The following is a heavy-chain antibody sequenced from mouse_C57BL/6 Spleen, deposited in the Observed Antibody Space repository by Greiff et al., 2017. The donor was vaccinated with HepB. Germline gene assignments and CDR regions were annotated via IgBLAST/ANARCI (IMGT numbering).Heavy chain of an antibody. V-gene: IGHV14-4*01. Sequence: VQLQQSGAELVRPGASVKLSCTASGFNFKDDYMHWVKQRPEQGLEWIGWIDPENGDTEYASKFQGKATITADTSSNTAYLQLSSLTSEDSAVYYCTTLSYGVAYWGQGTLVTVSA. D-gene: IGHD1-1*01. CDR3: TTLSYGVAY. CDR2: IDPENGDT. J-gene: IGHJ3*01. CDR1: GFNFKDDY.